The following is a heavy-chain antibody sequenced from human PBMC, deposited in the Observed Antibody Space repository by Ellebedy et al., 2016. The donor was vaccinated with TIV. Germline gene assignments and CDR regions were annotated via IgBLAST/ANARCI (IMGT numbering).Heavy chain of an antibody. CDR1: GTSINSFY. Sequence: MPSETLSLTCTVSGTSINSFYWSWIRQPAGKGLEWVGRIYPTGNSDYNPSLKSRVTMSLYTTKNQFSLHLTSVTAADTALYFCARVIATAGNDRFHPWGQGALVTVSS. CDR3: ARVIATAGNDRFHP. D-gene: IGHD6-13*01. V-gene: IGHV4-4*07. CDR2: IYPTGNS. J-gene: IGHJ5*02.